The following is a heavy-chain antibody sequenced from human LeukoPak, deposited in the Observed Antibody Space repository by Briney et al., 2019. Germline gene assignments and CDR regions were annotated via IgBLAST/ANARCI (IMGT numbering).Heavy chain of an antibody. CDR2: INHNGNVN. Sequence: GGSLRLSRAASGFTFSSYWMNWARQAPGKGLEWVASINHNGNVNYYVDSVKGRFTISRDNAKNSLYLQMSNLRAEDTAVYFCARGGGLDVWGQGATVTVSS. V-gene: IGHV3-7*03. D-gene: IGHD3-16*01. CDR3: ARGGGLDV. J-gene: IGHJ6*02. CDR1: GFTFSSYW.